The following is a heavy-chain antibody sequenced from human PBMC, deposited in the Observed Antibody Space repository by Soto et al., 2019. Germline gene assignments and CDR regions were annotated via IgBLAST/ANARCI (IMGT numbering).Heavy chain of an antibody. CDR2: IIPIFGTA. CDR3: AREGSGFNYDSSGQGDFDI. J-gene: IGHJ3*02. V-gene: IGHV1-69*13. D-gene: IGHD3-22*01. Sequence: SVKVSCKASGGTFSSYAISWVRQAPGQGLEWMGGIIPIFGTANYAQKFQGRVTITADESTSTAYMELSSLRSEDTAVYYCAREGSGFNYDSSGQGDFDIWGQGPMVTV. CDR1: GGTFSSYA.